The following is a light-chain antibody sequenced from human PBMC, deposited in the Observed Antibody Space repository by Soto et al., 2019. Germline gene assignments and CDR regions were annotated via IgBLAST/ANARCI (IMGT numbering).Light chain of an antibody. CDR2: DAS. V-gene: IGKV3-11*01. CDR1: QSVGKY. J-gene: IGKJ1*01. CDR3: QQRGNRPPWT. Sequence: LSPGERATLSCMASQSVGKYLVWYQQKPGQAPRLLIYDASNRATGIPARFSGSGSGTDFTLTISSLEPEDLAVYYCQQRGNRPPWTFGQGTKVDIK.